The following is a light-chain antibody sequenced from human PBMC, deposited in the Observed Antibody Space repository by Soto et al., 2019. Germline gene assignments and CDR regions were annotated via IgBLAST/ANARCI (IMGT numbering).Light chain of an antibody. CDR2: GAS. V-gene: IGKV3-15*01. Sequence: EVVMTQSPATLSVSPGEGATLSCRASQSVSSKLAWYQQKPGQAPRLLLYGASNRATGIPARFSGSESGTEFALAISRLPSEDFAVYYCQQYDNWPFTFGPGTNVYI. CDR3: QQYDNWPFT. CDR1: QSVSSK. J-gene: IGKJ3*01.